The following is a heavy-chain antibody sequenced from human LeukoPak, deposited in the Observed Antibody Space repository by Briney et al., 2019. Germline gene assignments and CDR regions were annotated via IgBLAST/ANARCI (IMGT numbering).Heavy chain of an antibody. Sequence: PSETLSLTCAVYGGSFSDYYWSWIRQSPGKGLEWIGGISHSGSTNYNPALKSRVTISVDTSKNQFSLKLSSVTAADTAVYYCARVAPSAEDYFDYWGQGTLVTVSS. V-gene: IGHV4-34*01. CDR3: ARVAPSAEDYFDY. D-gene: IGHD1-26*01. J-gene: IGHJ4*02. CDR1: GGSFSDYY. CDR2: ISHSGST.